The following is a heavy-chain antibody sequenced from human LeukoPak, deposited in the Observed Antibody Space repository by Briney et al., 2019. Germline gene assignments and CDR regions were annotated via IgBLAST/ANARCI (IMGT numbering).Heavy chain of an antibody. CDR1: GVSISSYY. CDR3: ARAWGIAAEPYYYYYYMDV. CDR2: IYYSGSS. Sequence: SETLSLTCTVSGVSISSYYWSWIRQPPGKGLEWIGYIYYSGSSNYNPSLKSRVTISVDTSKNQFSLKLSSVTAADTAVYYCARAWGIAAEPYYYYYYMDVWGKGTTVTVSS. J-gene: IGHJ6*03. D-gene: IGHD6-13*01. V-gene: IGHV4-59*01.